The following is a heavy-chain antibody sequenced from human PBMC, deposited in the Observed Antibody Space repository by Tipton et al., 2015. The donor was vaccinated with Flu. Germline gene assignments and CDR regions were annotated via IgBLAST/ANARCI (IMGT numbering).Heavy chain of an antibody. CDR3: AKEGSYNILTNYYNKGVDP. CDR1: GGFITNYY. CDR2: IYYTGSA. Sequence: TLSLTCTVSGGFITNYYWSWIRQPPGKGLEFIGYIYYTGSAHYNPSLYSRVTMSVDTSKNQFSLKVTSVTAADTAVYYCAKEGSYNILTNYYNKGVDPWGQGTLVIVSS. V-gene: IGHV4-59*12. D-gene: IGHD3-9*01. J-gene: IGHJ5*02.